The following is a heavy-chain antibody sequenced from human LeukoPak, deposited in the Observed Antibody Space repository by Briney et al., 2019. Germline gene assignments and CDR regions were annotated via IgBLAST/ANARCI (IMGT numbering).Heavy chain of an antibody. CDR1: GYTFTSYG. D-gene: IGHD3-10*01. V-gene: IGHV1-18*01. J-gene: IGHJ4*02. CDR2: ISAYNGDT. Sequence: ASVKVSCKASGYTFTSYGISSVRQAPGQGLEWMGWISAYNGDTNYAQKLQGRVTMTTDTSTSTAYMELRSLRSDDTAVYYCARDRGNYYGSGSATYFDYWGQGTLVTVSS. CDR3: ARDRGNYYGSGSATYFDY.